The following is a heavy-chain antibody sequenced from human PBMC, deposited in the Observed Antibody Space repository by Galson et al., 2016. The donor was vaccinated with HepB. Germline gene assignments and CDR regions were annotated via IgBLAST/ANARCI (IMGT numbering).Heavy chain of an antibody. J-gene: IGHJ4*02. D-gene: IGHD2-21*02. CDR2: ISNNNENT. CDR1: GYTFSIFG. V-gene: IGHV1-18*01. CDR3: ARAGAEVTSQFDS. Sequence: SVKVSCKASGYTFSIFGISWVRQAPGQGLEWLGWISNNNENTNYAQTVQGRVTLTTDTPTSTAYMELRDLTSGDTAVYYCARAGAEVTSQFDSWGQGTQVIVSS.